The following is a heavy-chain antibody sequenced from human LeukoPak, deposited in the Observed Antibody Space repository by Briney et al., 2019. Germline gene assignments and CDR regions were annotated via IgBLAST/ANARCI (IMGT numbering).Heavy chain of an antibody. CDR2: ISAYNGNT. Sequence: ASVKVSCTASGYTFTSYGISWVRQAPGQGLEWMGWISAYNGNTNYAQKLQGRVTMTTDTSTSTAYMELRSLRSDDTAVYYCARDYDFWSGYYSPYFDYWGQGTLVTVSS. D-gene: IGHD3-3*01. J-gene: IGHJ4*02. V-gene: IGHV1-18*01. CDR1: GYTFTSYG. CDR3: ARDYDFWSGYYSPYFDY.